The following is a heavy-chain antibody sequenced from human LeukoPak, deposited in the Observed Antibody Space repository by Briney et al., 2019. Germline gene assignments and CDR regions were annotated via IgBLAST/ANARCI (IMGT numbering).Heavy chain of an antibody. V-gene: IGHV3-33*01. J-gene: IGHJ3*02. CDR3: ARAVGPFDI. Sequence: GGSLRLSCAASGFTFSTYGMHWVRQAPGKGLEWVAVIWYDGSIKYYADSVKGRFTTSRDNSKNTLSLQMNSLRAEDTAVYYCARAVGPFDIWGQGTIVIVSS. CDR2: IWYDGSIK. CDR1: GFTFSTYG.